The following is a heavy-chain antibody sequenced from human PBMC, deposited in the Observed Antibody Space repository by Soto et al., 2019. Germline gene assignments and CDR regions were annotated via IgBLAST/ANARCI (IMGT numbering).Heavy chain of an antibody. V-gene: IGHV3-43*02. J-gene: IGHJ4*02. CDR3: VKTESDYYGSGSYYYFDY. Sequence: GGSLRLSCAASGFTFDDYAMHWVRQAPGKGLEWVSLISGDGGSTYYADSVKGRFTISRDNSKNTLYLQMSSLRAEDTAVYYCVKTESDYYGSGSYYYFDYWGQGTLVTVSS. CDR1: GFTFDDYA. D-gene: IGHD3-10*01. CDR2: ISGDGGST.